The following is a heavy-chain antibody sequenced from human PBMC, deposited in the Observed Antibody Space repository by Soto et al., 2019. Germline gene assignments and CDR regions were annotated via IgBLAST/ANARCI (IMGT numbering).Heavy chain of an antibody. CDR3: ARDKEDNYYYYGMDV. J-gene: IGHJ6*02. V-gene: IGHV4-59*01. Sequence: SETLSLACTVSGCSISSYYWSWIRQPPGKGLEWIGYIYYSGSTNYNPSLKSRVTISVDTSKNQFSLKVSSVTAADTAVYYCARDKEDNYYYYGMDVWGQGTTVPVSS. CDR2: IYYSGST. CDR1: GCSISSYY.